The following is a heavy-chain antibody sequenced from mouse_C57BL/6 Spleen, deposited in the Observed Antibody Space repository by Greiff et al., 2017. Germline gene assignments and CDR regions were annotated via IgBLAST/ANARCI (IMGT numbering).Heavy chain of an antibody. CDR1: GYTFTSYW. J-gene: IGHJ4*01. CDR2: IDPSDSDT. Sequence: QVQLQQPGAELVRPGSSVKLSCKASGYTFTSYWMHWVKQRPIQGLEWIGNIDPSDSDTHYNQQFKDKATLTADKSSSTADMQLSSLTSEDSAVYYCARSKASTAVGAMDYWGQGTSVTVSS. CDR3: ARSKASTAVGAMDY. V-gene: IGHV1-52*01. D-gene: IGHD1-1*01.